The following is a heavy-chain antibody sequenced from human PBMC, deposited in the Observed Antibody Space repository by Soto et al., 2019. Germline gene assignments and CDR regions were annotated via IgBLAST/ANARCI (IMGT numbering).Heavy chain of an antibody. CDR3: VPYIPAAATRYFQH. J-gene: IGHJ1*01. CDR1: GFTFSSYA. V-gene: IGHV3-23*01. Sequence: GGSLIRSCAASGFTFSSYAMSWVLQAPGKGLEWVSAVGTGGTAYYADSVKGRFTISRDNSKNTLYLQMNSLRAEDTAVYYCVPYIPAAATRYFQHWGQGTLVSVSS. D-gene: IGHD6-13*01. CDR2: VGTGGTA.